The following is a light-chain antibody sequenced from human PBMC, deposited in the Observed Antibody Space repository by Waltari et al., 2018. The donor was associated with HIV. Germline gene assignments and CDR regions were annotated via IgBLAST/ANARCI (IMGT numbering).Light chain of an antibody. V-gene: IGLV1-47*01. CDR1: SSNIGNNY. CDR2: RNN. CDR3: AAWNDSLSGYV. J-gene: IGLJ1*01. Sequence: QSVLTQPPSVSAAPGQKVTISCSGSSSNIGNNYVSWYQQLPGTAPKLLIYRNNQRPSGVPDRFSGSKSGTSASLAISGLRSEDEADYYCAAWNDSLSGYVFGTGTKVTV.